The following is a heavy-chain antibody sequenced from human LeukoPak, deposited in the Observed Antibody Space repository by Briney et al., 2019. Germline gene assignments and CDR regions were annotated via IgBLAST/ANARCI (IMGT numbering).Heavy chain of an antibody. CDR1: GLTFNNVW. D-gene: IGHD2-15*01. Sequence: GGSLRLSCAASGLTFNNVWMTWVRQAPGKGLEWVGRIKSYPDGGTTDYAAPVKDRFSISRDDSKNTVYLQMNSLKTEDSAVYYCTTAGRWSGGSGVFDYWGQGTLVTVSS. J-gene: IGHJ4*02. CDR3: TTAGRWSGGSGVFDY. CDR2: IKSYPDGGTT. V-gene: IGHV3-15*01.